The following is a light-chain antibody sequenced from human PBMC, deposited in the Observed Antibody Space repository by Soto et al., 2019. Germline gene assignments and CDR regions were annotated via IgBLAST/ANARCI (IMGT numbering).Light chain of an antibody. CDR3: SSYTNTRTYV. CDR2: GVT. Sequence: QSVLTQPPSASGSPGQSVAISCTGTSSDVGGYNYVSWYQQHPGKAPKLMIYGVTNRPSGVSPRFSGSKSGNTASLTVSGLQAEDEADYYCSSYTNTRTYVFGTGTKVTVL. CDR1: SSDVGGYNY. J-gene: IGLJ1*01. V-gene: IGLV2-14*01.